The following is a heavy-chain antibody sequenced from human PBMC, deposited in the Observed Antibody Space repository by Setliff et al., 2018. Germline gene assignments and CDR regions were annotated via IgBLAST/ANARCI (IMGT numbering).Heavy chain of an antibody. V-gene: IGHV3-7*01. Sequence: PGGSLRLSCAASGFKFSNCWVSWVRQAPGKGLEWLASINPDASEKYYVDSVKGRFTISRDNAKNSLSLQMNSLRTEDTAVYYCFGAGTCSYWGQGTLVTVSS. CDR2: INPDASEK. CDR1: GFKFSNCW. D-gene: IGHD3-10*01. CDR3: FGAGTCSY. J-gene: IGHJ4*02.